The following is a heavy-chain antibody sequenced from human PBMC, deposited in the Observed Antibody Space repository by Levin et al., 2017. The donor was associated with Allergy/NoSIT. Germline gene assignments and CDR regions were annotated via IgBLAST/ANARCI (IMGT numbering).Heavy chain of an antibody. D-gene: IGHD2-21*01. J-gene: IGHJ3*02. V-gene: IGHV4-39*01. CDR3: ARDVVVISHYSFDI. CDR1: GGSISSSSYY. Sequence: PSETLSLTCTVSGGSISSSSYYWGWIRQPPGKGLEWIGSIYYSGSTYYNPSLKSRVTISVDTSKNQFSLKLSSVTAADTAVYYCARDVVVISHYSFDIWGQGTMVTVSS. CDR2: IYYSGST.